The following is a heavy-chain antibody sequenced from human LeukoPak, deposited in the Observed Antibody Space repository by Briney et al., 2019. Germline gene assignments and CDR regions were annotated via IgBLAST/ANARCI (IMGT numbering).Heavy chain of an antibody. V-gene: IGHV3-23*01. CDR2: VHKGGVRR. J-gene: IGHJ4*02. Sequence: GGSLRLSCVASGFFFINYAISWVRQAPGRGRGWVSGVHKGGVRRFYADSVKGRFTISRDNSKTTLYLQMNSLRAEDTAVYYCARGWYNFDYWGQGTRVTVSS. CDR3: ARGWYNFDY. D-gene: IGHD6-19*01. CDR1: GFFFINYA.